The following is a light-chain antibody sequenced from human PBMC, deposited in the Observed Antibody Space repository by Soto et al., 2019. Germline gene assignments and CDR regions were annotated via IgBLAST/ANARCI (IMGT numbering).Light chain of an antibody. CDR3: QQYGSSPVT. V-gene: IGKV3-20*01. Sequence: DIVVTQSPATLSASPGERVTLSCRASQFVSSRLAWYQQRPGQVPRLLIYDTSTRAPGISARFSGSGSGTEFTLTISRLEPEDFAVYYRQQYGSSPVTFGQGTKVDIK. J-gene: IGKJ1*01. CDR2: DTS. CDR1: QFVSSR.